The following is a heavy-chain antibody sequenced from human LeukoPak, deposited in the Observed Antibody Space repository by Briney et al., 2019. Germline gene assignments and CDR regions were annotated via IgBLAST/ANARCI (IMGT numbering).Heavy chain of an antibody. Sequence: GASVKVSCKASGYTFTSYDINWVRQATGQGLEWMGWMNPSSGNTGYAQKFQGRVTMTRNTSISTAYMELSSLRSEDTAVYYCARGTMVRGVNSLAYWGQGTLVTVSS. V-gene: IGHV1-8*01. CDR2: MNPSSGNT. D-gene: IGHD3-10*01. J-gene: IGHJ4*02. CDR3: ARGTMVRGVNSLAY. CDR1: GYTFTSYD.